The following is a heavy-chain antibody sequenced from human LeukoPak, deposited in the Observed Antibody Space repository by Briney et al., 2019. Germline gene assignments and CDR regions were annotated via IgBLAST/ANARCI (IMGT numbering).Heavy chain of an antibody. CDR2: ISSTSTYI. V-gene: IGHV3-21*01. J-gene: IGHJ4*02. CDR3: ASSRYYYDTSTYYYIHYFDY. CDR1: GFIFNNNT. Sequence: GGSLRLSCAASGFIFNNNTMNWVRQAPGKGLEWVASISSTSTYIYYADLVKGQFTVSRDNAKNSLYLQMNSLTADDTALYYCASSRYYYDTSTYYYIHYFDYWGQGALVTVSS. D-gene: IGHD3-22*01.